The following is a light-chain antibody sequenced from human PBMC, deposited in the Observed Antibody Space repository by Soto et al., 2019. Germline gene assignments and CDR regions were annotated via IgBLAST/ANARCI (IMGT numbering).Light chain of an antibody. CDR3: QQYNSWPPIT. Sequence: EIVMTQSPATLSVSPGERATLSCRASQGIGSTLAWYQQKPGQTPKLLIFDASTRATGVPARFSGGGSGTEFTLTLSSLQSEDFAVYYCQQYNSWPPITFGQGTRLEIK. V-gene: IGKV3-15*01. CDR2: DAS. J-gene: IGKJ5*01. CDR1: QGIGST.